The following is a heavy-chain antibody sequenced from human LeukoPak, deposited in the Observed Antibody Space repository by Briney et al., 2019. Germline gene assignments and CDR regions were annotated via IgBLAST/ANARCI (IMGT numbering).Heavy chain of an antibody. CDR1: GFSFSSYW. CDR3: KSGGAAPGSFDY. V-gene: IGHV3-7*01. J-gene: IGHJ4*02. D-gene: IGHD1-1*01. Sequence: GGSLRLSCAASGFSFSSYWMSWMRQAPGKGLEWVANIRFDGNEEYYVDSVKGRFTISRDNAKNSLYLQLNSLRVEGTAVYYCKSGGAAPGSFDYWGQGTLVTVSP. CDR2: IRFDGNEE.